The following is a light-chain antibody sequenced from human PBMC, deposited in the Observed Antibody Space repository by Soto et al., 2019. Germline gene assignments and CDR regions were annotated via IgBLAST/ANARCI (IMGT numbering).Light chain of an antibody. CDR3: QQYAFSPCT. CDR2: GAS. V-gene: IGKV3-20*01. CDR1: RSIRSNY. J-gene: IGKJ4*01. Sequence: DIVLTQSPGTLSLPLGERGTLSCRASRSIRSNYVALYQRKPGQPPRLLIHGASSSATGTPDRFSGSGSGTDFTLTISRLEAEDSAVYYCQQYAFSPCTFGGGTKVEI.